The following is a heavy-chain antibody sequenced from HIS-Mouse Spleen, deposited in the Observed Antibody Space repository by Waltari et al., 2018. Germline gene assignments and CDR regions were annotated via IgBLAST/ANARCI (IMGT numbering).Heavy chain of an antibody. D-gene: IGHD6-13*01. V-gene: IGHV4-39*07. J-gene: IGHJ2*01. CDR1: GGSIRSSSYY. CDR3: AREIPYSSSWYDWYFDL. Sequence: QLQLQESGPGLVKPSETLSLTCTVSGGSIRSSSYYWGWIRQPPGKGLEWIGSIYYSGSTYYNPSLKSRVTISVDTSKNQFSLKLSSVTAADPAVYYCAREIPYSSSWYDWYFDLWGRGTLVTVSS. CDR2: IYYSGST.